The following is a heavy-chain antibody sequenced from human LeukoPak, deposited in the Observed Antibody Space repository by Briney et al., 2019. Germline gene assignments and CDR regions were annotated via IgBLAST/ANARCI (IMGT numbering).Heavy chain of an antibody. V-gene: IGHV3-21*01. J-gene: IGHJ4*02. CDR2: ISSSSSYI. D-gene: IGHD2-2*01. CDR3: ARAELPAATLSDY. CDR1: GFTFSSYS. Sequence: AGGSLRLSCAASGFTFSSYSMSWVRQAPGKGLEWVSSISSSSSYIYYADSVKGRFTISRDNAKNSLYLQMNSLRAEDTAVYYCARAELPAATLSDYWGQGTLVTVSS.